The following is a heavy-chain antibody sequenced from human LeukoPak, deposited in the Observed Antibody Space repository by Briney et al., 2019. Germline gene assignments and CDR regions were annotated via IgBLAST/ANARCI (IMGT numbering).Heavy chain of an antibody. D-gene: IGHD1-26*01. CDR3: ARELREHGVFDI. Sequence: GGSLRLSCAASGFTFSSYGMSWVRQAPGKGLEWVSTISGSGSSTYYAASVKGRFSISRDNSKNTVYLQMNRLRAEDTAVYYCARELREHGVFDIWGQGTMVTVSS. CDR2: ISGSGSST. J-gene: IGHJ3*02. V-gene: IGHV3-23*01. CDR1: GFTFSSYG.